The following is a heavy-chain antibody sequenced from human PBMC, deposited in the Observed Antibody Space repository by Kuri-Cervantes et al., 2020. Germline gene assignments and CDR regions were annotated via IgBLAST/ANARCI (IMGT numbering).Heavy chain of an antibody. V-gene: IGHV1-18*01. J-gene: IGHJ3*02. Sequence: ASVKVSCKASGYTFTSYGISWVRQAPGQGLEWMGWISAYNGNTNYAQKLQGRVTMTTDTSTSTVYMELSSLRSEDTAVYYCARGDTAMAGNKEDAFDIWGQGTMVTVSS. D-gene: IGHD5-18*01. CDR2: ISAYNGNT. CDR1: GYTFTSYG. CDR3: ARGDTAMAGNKEDAFDI.